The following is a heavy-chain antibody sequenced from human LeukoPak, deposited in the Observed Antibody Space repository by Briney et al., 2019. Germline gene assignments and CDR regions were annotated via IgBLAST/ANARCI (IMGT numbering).Heavy chain of an antibody. J-gene: IGHJ5*02. CDR1: GGSISPYF. CDR3: ARDDYRGVTNFDP. Sequence: SETLSLTCTVSGGSISPYFWSWIRQPPGKGLEWIGYISYSGSTNYNPSLKSRVTISVDTSKNQFSLQLTSVTAADTAVYYCARDDYRGVTNFDPWGQGTLVTVSS. D-gene: IGHD3-10*01. CDR2: ISYSGST. V-gene: IGHV4-59*01.